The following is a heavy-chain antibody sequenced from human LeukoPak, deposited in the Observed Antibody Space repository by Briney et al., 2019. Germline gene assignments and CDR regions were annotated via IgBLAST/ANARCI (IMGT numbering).Heavy chain of an antibody. CDR1: GFSFSDYW. CDR3: ARDLTYYYDSRGY. J-gene: IGHJ4*02. CDR2: INQDGSEI. Sequence: GGSLRLSCAASGFSFSDYWMSWVRQAPGKGLEWVANINQDGSEIYYLDSVKGRFTISRDNAKNSLYLQMNSLRAEDTAVYYCARDLTYYYDSRGYWGQGTLVTVSS. V-gene: IGHV3-7*01. D-gene: IGHD3-22*01.